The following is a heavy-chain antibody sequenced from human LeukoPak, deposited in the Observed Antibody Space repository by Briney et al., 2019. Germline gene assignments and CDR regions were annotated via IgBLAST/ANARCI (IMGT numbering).Heavy chain of an antibody. Sequence: PGGSQRLSCAASGFTFDDYAMHWVRQAPGKGLEWVSGISWNSGSIGYADSAKGRFTISRDNAKNSLYLQMNSLRAEDTALYHCAKDTNAAIYYFDYWGQGTLVTVSS. CDR2: ISWNSGSI. V-gene: IGHV3-9*01. CDR3: AKDTNAAIYYFDY. CDR1: GFTFDDYA. D-gene: IGHD4/OR15-4a*01. J-gene: IGHJ4*02.